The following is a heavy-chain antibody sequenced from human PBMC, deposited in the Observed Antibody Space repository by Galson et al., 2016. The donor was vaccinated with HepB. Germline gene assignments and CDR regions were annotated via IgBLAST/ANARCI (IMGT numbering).Heavy chain of an antibody. CDR2: GYYIGST. D-gene: IGHD1-1*01. CDR1: GASISSFY. V-gene: IGHV4-59*01. J-gene: IGHJ3*02. Sequence: ETLSLTCSVSGASISSFYWSWIRQPPGKGLEWIGYGYYIGSTTYNPSLKSRVTISVDTSKNQISLNVTSATAADTAMYYCARITNGNTAHDAFDIWGQGTKVTVSP. CDR3: ARITNGNTAHDAFDI.